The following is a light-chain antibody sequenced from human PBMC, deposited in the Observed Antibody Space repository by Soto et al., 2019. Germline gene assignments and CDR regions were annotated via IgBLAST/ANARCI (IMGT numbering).Light chain of an antibody. Sequence: DIQMTQSPSSLPAAIGDRVTITCRASQSIKNYLNWYQHKPGAAPKLLIFGASNLESGVPSRFSGSGSGTEFTLSISSLQPEDFATYYCQQGYGTTPITFGQGTRLEIK. V-gene: IGKV1-39*01. J-gene: IGKJ5*01. CDR2: GAS. CDR1: QSIKNY. CDR3: QQGYGTTPIT.